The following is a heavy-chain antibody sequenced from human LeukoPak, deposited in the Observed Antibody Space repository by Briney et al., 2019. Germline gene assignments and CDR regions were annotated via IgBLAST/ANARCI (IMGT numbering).Heavy chain of an antibody. CDR1: GYTFTTYT. CDR2: INTGNGNT. D-gene: IGHD5-12*01. Sequence: ASVKVSCKASGYTFTTYTLHWVRQAPGQRLQWMGCINTGNGNTKYSQKFQGRVTMTRDMSTSTVYMELSSLRSEDTAVYYCARDHEYSGYDYPYFDYWGQGTLVTVSS. J-gene: IGHJ4*02. CDR3: ARDHEYSGYDYPYFDY. V-gene: IGHV1-3*04.